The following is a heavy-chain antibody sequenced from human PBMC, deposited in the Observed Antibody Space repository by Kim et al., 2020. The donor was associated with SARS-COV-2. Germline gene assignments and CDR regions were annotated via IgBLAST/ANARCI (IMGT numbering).Heavy chain of an antibody. CDR1: GGSISSSSYY. CDR2: IYYSGST. V-gene: IGHV4-39*01. CDR3: ARVATPSLRSQSDY. J-gene: IGHJ4*02. D-gene: IGHD4-17*01. Sequence: SETLSLTCTVSGGSISSSSYYWGWIRQPPGKGLEWIGSIYYSGSTYYNPSLKSRVTISVDTSKDQFSLKLSSVTAADTAVYYCARVATPSLRSQSDYWGQGTLVTVSS.